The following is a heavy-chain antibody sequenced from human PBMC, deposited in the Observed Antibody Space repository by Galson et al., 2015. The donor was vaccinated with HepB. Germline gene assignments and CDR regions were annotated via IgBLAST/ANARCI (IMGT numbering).Heavy chain of an antibody. CDR3: ARDNTPLDY. CDR1: GFTFSSYS. D-gene: IGHD2-15*01. CDR2: ISGSSIYI. Sequence: SLRLSCAASGFTFSSYSISWVRQAPGKGLEWVSSISGSSIYIYYADSVKGRFTISRENANNSLYLQMNSLRAEDTAVYYCARDNTPLDYWGQGTLVTVSS. V-gene: IGHV3-21*01. J-gene: IGHJ4*02.